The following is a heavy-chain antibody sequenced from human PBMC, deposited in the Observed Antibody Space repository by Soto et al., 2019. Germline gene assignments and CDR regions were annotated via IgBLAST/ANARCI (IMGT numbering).Heavy chain of an antibody. Sequence: QVHLQESGPGLVKPSGTLSLTCTVSNASISSRKWWTWVRQTPGKGLEWIGEIYHSGSINHNPSLKGRVTLSVDTSKNQFSLKMTSVTAADTGVYYCASKFGELLADAFDIWGQGTVVTVSS. J-gene: IGHJ3*02. CDR3: ASKFGELLADAFDI. D-gene: IGHD3-10*01. CDR1: NASISSRKW. V-gene: IGHV4-4*02. CDR2: IYHSGSI.